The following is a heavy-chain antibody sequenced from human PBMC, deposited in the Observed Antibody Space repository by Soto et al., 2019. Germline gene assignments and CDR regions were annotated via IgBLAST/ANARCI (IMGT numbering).Heavy chain of an antibody. J-gene: IGHJ4*02. D-gene: IGHD3-3*01. CDR2: IFYSGST. CDR3: ASTRMTILGVPEYYLDF. Sequence: PSETLSLTCTVSGTSITTYYWSWIRQPPGKGLEWIGYIFYSGSTNYNPSLKSRATISSDTSKNQLSLKLSSVTAADTALYFCASTRMTILGVPEYYLDFWGQGTLVTVSS. CDR1: GTSITTYY. V-gene: IGHV4-59*08.